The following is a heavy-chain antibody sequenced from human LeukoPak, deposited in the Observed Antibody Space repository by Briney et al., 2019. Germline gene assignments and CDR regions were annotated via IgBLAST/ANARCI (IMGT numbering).Heavy chain of an antibody. V-gene: IGHV3-23*01. Sequence: GGALRLSCAASGFTFSSYAMSWVRQAPGKGLEWVSAIRDSGSSTHYADSVKGRFTTSRDNSKNTLSLQMNSLRAEDTAIYYCAKYGPQDSGSSHFDYWGQGALVTVSS. CDR2: IRDSGSST. CDR1: GFTFSSYA. D-gene: IGHD1-26*01. CDR3: AKYGPQDSGSSHFDY. J-gene: IGHJ4*02.